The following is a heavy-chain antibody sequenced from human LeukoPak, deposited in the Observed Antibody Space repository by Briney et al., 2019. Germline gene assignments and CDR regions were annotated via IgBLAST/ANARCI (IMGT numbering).Heavy chain of an antibody. V-gene: IGHV4-59*12. CDR3: AREHRGRDGYTLDY. CDR1: GASIVRDY. CDR2: VYETGSR. D-gene: IGHD5-24*01. Sequence: ASETLSLTCTVSGASIVRDYWSWVRQPPGTGLQWIGYVYETGSRNYNPSLERRVSISLDRSKNQFSLRLDSVPAADTAMYYCAREHRGRDGYTLDYWGQGILVTVSS. J-gene: IGHJ4*02.